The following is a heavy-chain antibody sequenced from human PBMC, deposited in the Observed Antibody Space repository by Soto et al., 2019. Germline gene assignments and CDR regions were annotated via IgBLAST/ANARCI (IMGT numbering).Heavy chain of an antibody. CDR2: ISWNSGSI. CDR3: AKGKGVLLWFAELGIDY. V-gene: IGHV3-9*01. J-gene: IGHJ4*02. Sequence: EVQVVESGGGLVQPGRSLRLSCAASGFTFDDYTMHWVRQAPGKGLEWISGISWNSGSIGYADSVKGRFTISRDNAKNSLYLQMNSLRAEDTALYYCAKGKGVLLWFAELGIDYWGQGTLVTVSS. CDR1: GFTFDDYT. D-gene: IGHD3-10*01.